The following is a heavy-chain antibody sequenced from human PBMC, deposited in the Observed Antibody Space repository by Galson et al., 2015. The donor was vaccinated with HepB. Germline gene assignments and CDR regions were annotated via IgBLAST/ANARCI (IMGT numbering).Heavy chain of an antibody. CDR2: IFYRGST. CDR3: ARVGVTGSRDSFDY. D-gene: IGHD1-1*01. Sequence: ETLSLTCSVSGVSINSHYWSWIRQPPGKGLEWLGFIFYRGSTTYNPSVKTRISISMDTSKSQFSLRLSSVTAADTALYFCARVGVTGSRDSFDYWGPGSLVTVSS. J-gene: IGHJ4*02. CDR1: GVSINSHY. V-gene: IGHV4-59*11.